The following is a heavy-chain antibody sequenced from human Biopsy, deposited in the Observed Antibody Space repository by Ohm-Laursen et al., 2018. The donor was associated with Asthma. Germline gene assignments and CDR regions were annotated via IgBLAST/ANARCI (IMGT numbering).Heavy chain of an antibody. CDR3: ARWGSFGFDY. CDR1: GGSISSGGYY. V-gene: IGHV4-31*02. D-gene: IGHD7-27*01. Sequence: SDTLSLTCTVSGGSISSGGYYWSWIRQHPGKGLGWIGYIYYSGSTYYNLSLKSRVTISVDTSKNQYSLNLSSVTAADTAVYYCARWGSFGFDYWGQGTLVTVSS. CDR2: IYYSGST. J-gene: IGHJ4*02.